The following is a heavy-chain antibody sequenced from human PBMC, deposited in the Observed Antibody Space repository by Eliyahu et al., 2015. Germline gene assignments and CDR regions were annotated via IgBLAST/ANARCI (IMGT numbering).Heavy chain of an antibody. Sequence: QVQLQQWGAGLLKPSETLSLTCAVYGGSFSGYYWSWIRQPPGKGLEWIGEINHSGSTNYNPSLKSRVTISVDTSKNQFSLKLSSVTAADTAVYYCATNKYWYFDLWGRGTLVTVSS. CDR1: GGSFSGYY. V-gene: IGHV4-34*01. CDR3: ATNKYWYFDL. J-gene: IGHJ2*01. CDR2: INHSGST.